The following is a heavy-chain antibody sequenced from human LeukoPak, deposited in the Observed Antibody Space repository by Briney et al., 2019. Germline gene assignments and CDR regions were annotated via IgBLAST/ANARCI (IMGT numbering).Heavy chain of an antibody. V-gene: IGHV3-7*01. Sequence: AGASLRLSCAASGFTFSNYWMNWVRQAPGKGLEWVANINQDGSEVYYVDSVKGRFTISRDNAKNSLYLQMNSPRAEDTALYYCARDWGTYYYDRSGYYPLDYWGQGTLVTVSS. CDR2: INQDGSEV. CDR3: ARDWGTYYYDRSGYYPLDY. D-gene: IGHD3-22*01. CDR1: GFTFSNYW. J-gene: IGHJ4*02.